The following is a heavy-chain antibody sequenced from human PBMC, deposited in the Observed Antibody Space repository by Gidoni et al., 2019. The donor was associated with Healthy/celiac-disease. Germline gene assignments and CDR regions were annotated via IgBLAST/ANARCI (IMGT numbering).Heavy chain of an antibody. CDR2: IRDDGSNK. CDR3: ACQYSSGWLRPCDY. J-gene: IGHJ4*02. Sequence: QVQLVESGGGVVQPGGSLRLSCAASGFTFSSYGMHWVRKAPGKGLEWVAFIRDDGSNKYYADSVKGRFTISRDNSKNTLYLQMNSLRAEDTAVDYCACQYSSGWLRPCDYWGQGTLVTVSS. V-gene: IGHV3-30*02. CDR1: GFTFSSYG. D-gene: IGHD6-19*01.